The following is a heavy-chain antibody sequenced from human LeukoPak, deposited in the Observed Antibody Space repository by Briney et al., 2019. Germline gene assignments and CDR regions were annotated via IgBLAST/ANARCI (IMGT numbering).Heavy chain of an antibody. Sequence: TGGSLRLSCVGSGFTFSSYAMNWVRQAPGKGLEWVSVINPPSVTTYYADSVQGRFSISRDSSKSTVYLQMNSLRAEDTAVYYCAKDRQEHNYDFWHPGVYYSMDVWGSGTTVTVSS. J-gene: IGHJ6*03. CDR2: INPPSVTT. CDR3: AKDRQEHNYDFWHPGVYYSMDV. V-gene: IGHV3-23*01. D-gene: IGHD3-3*01. CDR1: GFTFSSYA.